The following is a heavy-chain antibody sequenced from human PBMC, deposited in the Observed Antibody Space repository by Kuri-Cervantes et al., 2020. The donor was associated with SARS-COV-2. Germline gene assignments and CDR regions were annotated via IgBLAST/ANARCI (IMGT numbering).Heavy chain of an antibody. CDR3: AKVDTAMVFFLFDY. V-gene: IGHV3-23*01. D-gene: IGHD5-18*01. CDR2: ISGSGGST. CDR1: GFTFSSYG. J-gene: IGHJ4*02. Sequence: GESLKISCAASGFTFSSYGMSWVRQAPGKGLEWVSAISGSGGSTYYADSVKGRFTISRDNSKNTLYLQMNSLRAEDTAVYYCAKVDTAMVFFLFDYWGQGTLVTVSS.